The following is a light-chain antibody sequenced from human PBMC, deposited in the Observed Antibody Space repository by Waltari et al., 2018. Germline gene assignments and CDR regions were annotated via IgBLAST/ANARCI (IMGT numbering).Light chain of an antibody. CDR2: VNSDGRH. Sequence: QLVLTQSPSASASLGASVKLTCTLSSGHSSNVIAWLQQQPEKGPRYLMKVNSDGRHSKGDGIPDRFSGSSSGAGRYLTIASLQSEDEADYYCQTGGHGTWVFGGGTKLTVL. V-gene: IGLV4-69*01. CDR3: QTGGHGTWV. CDR1: SGHSSNV. J-gene: IGLJ3*02.